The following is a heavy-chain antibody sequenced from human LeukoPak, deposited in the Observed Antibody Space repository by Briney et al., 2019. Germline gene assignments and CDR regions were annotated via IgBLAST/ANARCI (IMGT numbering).Heavy chain of an antibody. Sequence: PGGSLILSCAASGFTFSNYAMSWVRQAPGQGLEWVSTISGDAATTYYADSVKGRFTISRDNSKNTLYVQMDSLRAEDTAVYYCAIGSYSRPNYFFDYWGQGTLVTVSS. CDR2: ISGDAATT. CDR3: AIGSYSRPNYFFDY. D-gene: IGHD4-11*01. V-gene: IGHV3-23*01. CDR1: GFTFSNYA. J-gene: IGHJ4*02.